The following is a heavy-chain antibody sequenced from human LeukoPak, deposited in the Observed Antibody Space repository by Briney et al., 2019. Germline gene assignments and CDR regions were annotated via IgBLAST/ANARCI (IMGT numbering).Heavy chain of an antibody. J-gene: IGHJ6*04. CDR3: ARDPASPVYSGYGFEDV. CDR2: ISSSSSTI. V-gene: IGHV3-48*01. CDR1: GFTFSSYS. Sequence: GGSLRLSCAASGFTFSSYSMNWVRQAPGKGLEGVSYISSSSSTIYYADSVKGRFTISRDNAKNSLYLQMNSLRAEDTAVYYCARDPASPVYSGYGFEDVWGKGTTVTVSS. D-gene: IGHD5-12*01.